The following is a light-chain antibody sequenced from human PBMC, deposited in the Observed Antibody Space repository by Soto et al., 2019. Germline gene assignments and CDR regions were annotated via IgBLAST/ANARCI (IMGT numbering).Light chain of an antibody. Sequence: DIKMTQSPSTLSASVGDRVTITCRASQNINTWLAWYQQKPGKGPTLLIYRASRLESGVPSRFSGSGSGTEFALTISSLQPADFATYYCQQYETYSWTFGQGTKVDIK. CDR3: QQYETYSWT. CDR1: QNINTW. V-gene: IGKV1-5*03. CDR2: RAS. J-gene: IGKJ1*01.